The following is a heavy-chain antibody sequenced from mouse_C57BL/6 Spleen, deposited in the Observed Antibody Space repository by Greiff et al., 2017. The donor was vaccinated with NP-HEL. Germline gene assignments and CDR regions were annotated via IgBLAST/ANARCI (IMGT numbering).Heavy chain of an antibody. V-gene: IGHV1-43*01. Sequence: VQLQQSGPELVKPGASVKISCKASGYSFTGYYMHWVKQSSEKSLEWIGEINPSTGGTSYNQKFKGKATLTVDKSSSTAYMQLKSLTSEDSAVYYCARGTVYYGSSYGYFDVWGTGTTVTVSS. CDR3: ARGTVYYGSSYGYFDV. CDR1: GYSFTGYY. D-gene: IGHD1-1*01. J-gene: IGHJ1*03. CDR2: INPSTGGT.